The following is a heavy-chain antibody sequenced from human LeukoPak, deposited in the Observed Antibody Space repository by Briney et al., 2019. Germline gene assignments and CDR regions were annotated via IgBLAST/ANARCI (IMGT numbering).Heavy chain of an antibody. J-gene: IGHJ5*02. CDR1: GYTFTSYY. CDR3: VREPITIFGVAALEGNWFDP. CDR2: INPSGGST. V-gene: IGHV1-46*01. D-gene: IGHD3-3*01. Sequence: ASVKVSCKASGYTFTSYYMHWVRQAPGQGLEWTGIINPSGGSTSYAQKFQGTVTMTRDTSTSTVYMELSSLRSEDTAVYYCVREPITIFGVAALEGNWFDPWGQGTLVTVSS.